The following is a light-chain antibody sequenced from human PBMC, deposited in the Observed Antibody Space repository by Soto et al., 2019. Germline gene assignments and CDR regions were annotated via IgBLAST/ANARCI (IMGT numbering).Light chain of an antibody. CDR2: ANR. Sequence: QSVLTQPPSVSGAPGQRITISCTGNSSNIGAGYDVHWYQQLPGTAPKVLIYANRNRPAGVPDRFSASKSGTSGSLAITGLQAEDEADYYCQSYGSSLSGYVFGSGTKLTVL. CDR1: SSNIGAGYD. CDR3: QSYGSSLSGYV. V-gene: IGLV1-40*01. J-gene: IGLJ1*01.